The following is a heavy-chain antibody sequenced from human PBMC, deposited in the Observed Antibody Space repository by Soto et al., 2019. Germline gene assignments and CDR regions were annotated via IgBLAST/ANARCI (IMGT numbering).Heavy chain of an antibody. D-gene: IGHD5-18*01. CDR2: FNPTGDTA. V-gene: IGHV1-46*01. CDR3: ARGGRIVDTGIGYYYYHAMDV. Sequence: QVQLVQSGAEVKKPGASVKASCKASGYTFTSYYIHWVRQAPGQGLEWMGIFNPTGDTASYAQKLQRRVTMTRDTPTGTAYLELGSLRSEDTAVYYCARGGRIVDTGIGYYYYHAMDVWGQGTTVTVS. CDR1: GYTFTSYY. J-gene: IGHJ6*02.